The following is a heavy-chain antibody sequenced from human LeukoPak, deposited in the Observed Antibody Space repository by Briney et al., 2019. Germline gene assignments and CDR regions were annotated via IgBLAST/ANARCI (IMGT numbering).Heavy chain of an antibody. Sequence: ASVKVSCKVSGYTLSDLYMQWVRQAPGKGLEWMGGYDPEDGETIFAQKFQGRVTMTEDTSSDIAYMELSSLRSDDTAVYYCATEPNWGSGTGAWGQGTLVTVSS. V-gene: IGHV1-24*01. J-gene: IGHJ4*02. CDR2: YDPEDGET. CDR1: GYTLSDLY. D-gene: IGHD3-16*01. CDR3: ATEPNWGSGTGA.